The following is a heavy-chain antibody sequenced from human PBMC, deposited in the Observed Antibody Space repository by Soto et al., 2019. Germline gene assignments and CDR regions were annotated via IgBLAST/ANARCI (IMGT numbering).Heavy chain of an antibody. V-gene: IGHV4-59*12. CDR2: IYHSGST. CDR1: GGSISSYY. J-gene: IGHJ1*01. D-gene: IGHD6-13*01. Sequence: SETLSLTCTVSGGSISSYYWSWIRQPPGKGLEWIGYIYHSGSTYYNPSLKSRVTISVDRSKNQFSLKLSSVTAADTAVYYCARGPLHSSSWPRGVKYFQHWGQGTLVTVSS. CDR3: ARGPLHSSSWPRGVKYFQH.